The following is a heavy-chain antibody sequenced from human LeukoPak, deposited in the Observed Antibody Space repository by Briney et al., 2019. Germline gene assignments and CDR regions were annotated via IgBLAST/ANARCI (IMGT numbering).Heavy chain of an antibody. CDR3: ARHGSLPDY. D-gene: IGHD5-12*01. J-gene: IGHJ4*02. V-gene: IGHV3-74*01. CDR1: EFTFSSHW. Sequence: PGGSLRLSCAASEFTFSSHWMHWVRQAPGKGLVWVSYINSDGSSTTYADYVKGRFTISRDNAKNMLYLQMNSLRAEDTAVYYCARHGSLPDYWGQGTLVTVSS. CDR2: INSDGSST.